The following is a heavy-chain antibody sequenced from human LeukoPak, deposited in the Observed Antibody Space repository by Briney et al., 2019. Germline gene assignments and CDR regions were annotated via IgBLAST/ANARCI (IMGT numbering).Heavy chain of an antibody. CDR3: ARWATSFDL. J-gene: IGHJ4*02. Sequence: GGSLRLSCAASGITFSYSAMGWVRQPPGKGLEWVSVIGTTGITTYYAESVTGRFTISRDNAKNSLYLQMNSLRAEDTAVYYCARWATSFDLWGQGTLVTVSS. D-gene: IGHD6-6*01. V-gene: IGHV3-48*04. CDR1: GITFSYSA. CDR2: IGTTGITT.